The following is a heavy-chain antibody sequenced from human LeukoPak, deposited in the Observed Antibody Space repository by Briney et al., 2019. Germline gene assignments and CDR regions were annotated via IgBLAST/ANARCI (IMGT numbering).Heavy chain of an antibody. D-gene: IGHD3-22*01. V-gene: IGHV4-39*01. CDR3: ARYESSAYGIDV. CDR1: GGSISSSSSY. Sequence: RSETLSLTCTVSGGSISSSSSYWGWIRQPPGMGLEWIGSIYYSGSTYYNPSLKSRVTISVDTSKNQFSLKVSSVAAADTAVYYCARYESSAYGIDVWGRGTLVTVSS. J-gene: IGHJ2*01. CDR2: IYYSGST.